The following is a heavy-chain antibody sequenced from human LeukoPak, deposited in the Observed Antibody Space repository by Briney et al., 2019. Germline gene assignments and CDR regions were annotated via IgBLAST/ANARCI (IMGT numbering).Heavy chain of an antibody. CDR1: GIDFSTSA. CDR3: AKDGRYFDWLSLSFMDV. J-gene: IGHJ6*04. CDR2: IVGSGEKT. V-gene: IGHV3-23*01. D-gene: IGHD3-9*01. Sequence: GVLRLSCAASGIDFSTSAMHWVRQAPGKGLEWVSGIVGSGEKTFYGDSVKGRLTIARDNSKNTLYLQMNSLRAEDTAVYYCAKDGRYFDWLSLSFMDVWGKGTTVTVSS.